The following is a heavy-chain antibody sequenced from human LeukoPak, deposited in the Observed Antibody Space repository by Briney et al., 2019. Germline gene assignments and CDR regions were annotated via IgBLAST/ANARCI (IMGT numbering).Heavy chain of an antibody. CDR3: AREQIFGVVKSYFDF. J-gene: IGHJ4*02. V-gene: IGHV3-7*01. Sequence: PGGSLRLSCAASGFIFTDYWMNWVRQAPGKGLEWVAMIKYDGIDKQYLDSVKGRFTISRDNAKNSLYLEMNSLRAEDRAVYYCAREQIFGVVKSYFDFWGQGTLVTVSS. D-gene: IGHD3-3*01. CDR2: IKYDGIDK. CDR1: GFIFTDYW.